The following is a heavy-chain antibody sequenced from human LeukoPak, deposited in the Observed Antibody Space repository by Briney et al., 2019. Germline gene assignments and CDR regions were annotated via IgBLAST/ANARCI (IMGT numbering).Heavy chain of an antibody. CDR1: GGSLSSGSYY. CDR2: IYTSGST. Sequence: SQTLSLTCTVSGGSLSSGSYYWSWIRQPAGKGLEWIGRIYTSGSTNYNPSLKSRVTISVDTSKNQFSLKLSSVTAADTAVYYCARCSSTSCYMFDYWGQGTLVTVSS. CDR3: ARCSSTSCYMFDY. J-gene: IGHJ4*02. D-gene: IGHD2-2*02. V-gene: IGHV4-61*02.